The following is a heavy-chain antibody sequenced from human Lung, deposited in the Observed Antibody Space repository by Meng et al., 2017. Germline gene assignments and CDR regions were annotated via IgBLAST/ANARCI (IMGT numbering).Heavy chain of an antibody. CDR3: ARDGGNYDFDY. J-gene: IGHJ4*02. D-gene: IGHD1-7*01. V-gene: IGHV1-2*06. CDR2: IIPSSGDA. CDR1: GYTFIDAY. Sequence: QVQLVQVGAEVKKPGASVKRSCRASGYTFIDAYVHWVRQAPGQGLEWMGRIIPSSGDANSAQKFLGRVTLTWDTSISTAYMELSSLRSDDTAIYYCARDGGNYDFDYWGQGTLVTGSS.